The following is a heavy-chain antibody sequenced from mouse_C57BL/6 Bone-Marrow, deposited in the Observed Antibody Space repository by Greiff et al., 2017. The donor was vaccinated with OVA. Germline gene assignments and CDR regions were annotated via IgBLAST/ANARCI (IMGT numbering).Heavy chain of an antibody. CDR3: ARLFLYAMDY. V-gene: IGHV5-17*01. Sequence: EVHLVESGGGLVKPGGSLKLSCAASGFTFSDYGMHWVRQAPEKGLEWVAYISSGSSTIYYADTVKGRFTISRDNAKNTLFLQMTSLRSEDTAMYYCARLFLYAMDYWGQGTSVTVSS. J-gene: IGHJ4*01. CDR2: ISSGSSTI. CDR1: GFTFSDYG.